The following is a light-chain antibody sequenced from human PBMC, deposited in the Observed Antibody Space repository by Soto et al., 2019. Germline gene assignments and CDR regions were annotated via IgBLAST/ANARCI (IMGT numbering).Light chain of an antibody. V-gene: IGKV3-15*01. J-gene: IGKJ1*01. Sequence: ETLLTQSPATLSVSPGETATLSCRASHIVSNSLAWYRQKPGQPPSLLIYATSTRATGVPARFTGSGSGTEFTLTISSLQSEDFAVYYCHQYYDWPPWTFGQGTKVDIK. CDR3: HQYYDWPPWT. CDR1: HIVSNS. CDR2: ATS.